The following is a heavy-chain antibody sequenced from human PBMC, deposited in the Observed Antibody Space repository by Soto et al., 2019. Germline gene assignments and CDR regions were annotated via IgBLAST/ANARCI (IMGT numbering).Heavy chain of an antibody. CDR2: IYHSGST. D-gene: IGHD1-7*01. CDR1: GGSISSSNW. J-gene: IGHJ6*02. CDR3: ARWVTGTTGIDYSNYYYGMDV. V-gene: IGHV4-4*02. Sequence: PSETLSLTCAVSGGSISSSNWWSWVRQPPGKGLEWIGEIYHSGSTNYNPSLKSRVTISVDKSKNQFSLKLSSVTAADTAVYYCARWVTGTTGIDYSNYYYGMDVWGQGTTVTVSS.